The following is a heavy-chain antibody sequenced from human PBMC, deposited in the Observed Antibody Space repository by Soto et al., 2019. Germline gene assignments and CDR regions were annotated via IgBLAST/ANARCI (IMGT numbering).Heavy chain of an antibody. CDR2: MNPNSGNI. V-gene: IGHV1-8*02. D-gene: IGHD3-3*02. CDR1: GYTFTGYD. J-gene: IGHJ6*02. Sequence: ASVKVSCKASGYTFTGYDIHWVRQAPGQGLEWMGWMNPNSGNIEYAQKFQGRVTMTRNTSISTAYMELSSLRSEDTAVYYCARRLEGISANGHDVWGQGTMVTVSS. CDR3: ARRLEGISANGHDV.